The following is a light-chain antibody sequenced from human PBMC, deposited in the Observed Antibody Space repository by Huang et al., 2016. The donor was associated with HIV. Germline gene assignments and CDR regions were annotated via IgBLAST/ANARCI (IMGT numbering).Light chain of an antibody. J-gene: IGKJ1*01. Sequence: EIVLTQSPGTLSLSPGERATLSCRASQSVSSNYLAWYQQKPGQAPRLLIYGASSRAIGIPDRFSGRGSGTDVTLSISRLEPEDSAVYYCHQYGSSLQTCGQGTKVDIK. CDR2: GAS. CDR3: HQYGSSLQT. CDR1: QSVSSNY. V-gene: IGKV3-20*01.